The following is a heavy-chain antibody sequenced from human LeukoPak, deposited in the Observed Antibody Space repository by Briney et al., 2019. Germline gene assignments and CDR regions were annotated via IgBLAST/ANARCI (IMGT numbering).Heavy chain of an antibody. V-gene: IGHV1-69*05. Sequence: SVKVSCKASGGTFSSYAMSWVRQAPGQGLEWMGRIIPIFGTANYAQKFQGRVTITTDESTSTAYMELSSLRSEDTAVYYCARDHYYDSSGYYYVTPSVFDYWGQGTLVTVSS. CDR1: GGTFSSYA. CDR3: ARDHYYDSSGYYYVTPSVFDY. CDR2: IIPIFGTA. J-gene: IGHJ4*02. D-gene: IGHD3-22*01.